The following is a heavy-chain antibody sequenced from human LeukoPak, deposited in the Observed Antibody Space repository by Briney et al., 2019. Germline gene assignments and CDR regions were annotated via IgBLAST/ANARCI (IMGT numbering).Heavy chain of an antibody. Sequence: GGSLRLSCAASGFTFSSYGMHWVRQAPGKGLEWVSYISSSSSTIYYADFVKGRFTISRDNAKNSLYLQMNSLRAEDTAVYYCARDTGDYNAFDIWGQGTMVTVSS. CDR2: ISSSSSTI. J-gene: IGHJ3*02. V-gene: IGHV3-48*01. CDR1: GFTFSSYG. CDR3: ARDTGDYNAFDI. D-gene: IGHD4-17*01.